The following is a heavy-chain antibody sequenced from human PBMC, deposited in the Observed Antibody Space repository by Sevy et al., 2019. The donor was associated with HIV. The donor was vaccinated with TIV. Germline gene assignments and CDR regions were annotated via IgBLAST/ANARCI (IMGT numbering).Heavy chain of an antibody. D-gene: IGHD3-16*01. J-gene: IGHJ3*02. V-gene: IGHV3-30*02. CDR2: MRKDGINT. Sequence: GGSLRLSCAASVFTFNIYGMQWVRQAPGKGLEWVAFMRKDGINTYYADSVKGRFTISRDNSKNTLYLQMNSLRTEDTALYYCATETTYYDASGPVQGEIWGQGTMVTVSS. CDR3: ATETTYYDASGPVQGEI. CDR1: VFTFNIYG.